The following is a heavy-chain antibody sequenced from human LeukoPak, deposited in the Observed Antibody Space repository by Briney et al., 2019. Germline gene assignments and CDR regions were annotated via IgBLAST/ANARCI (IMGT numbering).Heavy chain of an antibody. CDR1: GFTFRNAW. CDR3: TTDYYDSSGYYPFDY. CDR2: IKSKTDGGTT. Sequence: AGGSLRLSCAASGFTFRNAWMSWVRQAPGKGLEWVGRIKSKTDGGTTDYAAPVKGRFTISRDDSKNTLYLQMNSLKTEDTAVYYCTTDYYDSSGYYPFDYWGQGTLVTVSS. J-gene: IGHJ4*02. V-gene: IGHV3-15*01. D-gene: IGHD3-22*01.